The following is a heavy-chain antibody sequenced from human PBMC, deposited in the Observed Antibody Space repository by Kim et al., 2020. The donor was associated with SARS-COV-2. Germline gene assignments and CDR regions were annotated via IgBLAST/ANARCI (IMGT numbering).Heavy chain of an antibody. Sequence: ASVKVSCKTSGYTFTRDSIHWVRQAPGQGLEWMGAIDCGDGYTKYSEKFQGRVTFTRDTSAGTAYMELRGLRSEDSAVFYCLGGYYFDYWGQGTPVTVSS. CDR1: GYTFTRDS. CDR2: IDCGDGYT. V-gene: IGHV1-3*01. J-gene: IGHJ4*02. CDR3: LGGYYFDY. D-gene: IGHD2-15*01.